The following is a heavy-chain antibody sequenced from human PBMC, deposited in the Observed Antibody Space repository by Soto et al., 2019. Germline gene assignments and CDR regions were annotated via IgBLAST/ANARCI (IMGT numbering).Heavy chain of an antibody. CDR3: AKKAGYCSGGSCYSSVNNHFDY. Sequence: LRLSCAASGFTFSSYAMSWVRQAPGKGLEWVSAISGSGGSTYYADSVKGRFTISRDNSKNTLYLQMNSLRAEDTAVYYCAKKAGYCSGGSCYSSVNNHFDYWGQGTLVTVSS. D-gene: IGHD2-15*01. V-gene: IGHV3-23*01. CDR2: ISGSGGST. CDR1: GFTFSSYA. J-gene: IGHJ4*02.